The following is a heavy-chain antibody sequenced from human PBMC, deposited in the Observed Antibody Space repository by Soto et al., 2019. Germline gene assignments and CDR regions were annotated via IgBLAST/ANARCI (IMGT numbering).Heavy chain of an antibody. Sequence: SETLSLTCAVYGGSFSGYYWSWIRQPPGKGLEWIGEINHSGSTNYNPSLKSRVTISVDTSKNQFSLKLSSVTAADTAVYYCASLQGYSDSSGPSRAGLNWFDPWGQGTLVTVSS. CDR3: ASLQGYSDSSGPSRAGLNWFDP. CDR1: GGSFSGYY. V-gene: IGHV4-34*01. D-gene: IGHD3-22*01. J-gene: IGHJ5*02. CDR2: INHSGST.